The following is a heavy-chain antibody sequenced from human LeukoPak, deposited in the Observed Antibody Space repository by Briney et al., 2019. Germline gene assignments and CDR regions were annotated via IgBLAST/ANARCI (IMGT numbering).Heavy chain of an antibody. CDR1: GGTFSSYA. CDR3: ARVGSRGTVITMVRGIKNWFDS. J-gene: IGHJ5*01. Sequence: GASVKVSCKASGGTFSSYAISWVRQAPGQGLEWMGWISAYNGNTNYAQKLQGRVTMTTDTSTSTAYMELRSLRSDDTAVYYCARVGSRGTVITMVRGIKNWFDSWGQGTLVTVSS. V-gene: IGHV1-18*01. D-gene: IGHD3-10*01. CDR2: ISAYNGNT.